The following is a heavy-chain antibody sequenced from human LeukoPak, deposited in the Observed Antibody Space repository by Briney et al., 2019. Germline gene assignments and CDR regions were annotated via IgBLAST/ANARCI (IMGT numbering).Heavy chain of an antibody. V-gene: IGHV4-59*08. CDR2: IYYSGSS. J-gene: IGHJ4*02. CDR1: GPSLSIYY. CDR3: ASGGGWELPCNFDY. Sequence: SQTLSLTCTVSGPSLSIYYWSWIRQPPGKGLEWIGYIYYSGSSTYSPSLQSRVTISVDTSKNQFSLRLSSVTAADTAVYYCASGGGWELPCNFDYWGQGTLVTVSS. D-gene: IGHD1-26*01.